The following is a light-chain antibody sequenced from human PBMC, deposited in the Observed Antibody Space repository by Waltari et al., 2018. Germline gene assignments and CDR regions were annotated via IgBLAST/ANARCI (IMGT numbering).Light chain of an antibody. V-gene: IGKV1-5*03. CDR1: QSVDSW. CDR2: RTS. J-gene: IGKJ1*01. Sequence: DIQMTQSPSSLSTFVGDRVTITCRASQSVDSWLAWYQQKPGKAPNLLIYRTSSLESGVPPRFNGSGFGTEFTLTISSLQPDDFATYYCQQYKTYSRTFGQGTKVEIK. CDR3: QQYKTYSRT.